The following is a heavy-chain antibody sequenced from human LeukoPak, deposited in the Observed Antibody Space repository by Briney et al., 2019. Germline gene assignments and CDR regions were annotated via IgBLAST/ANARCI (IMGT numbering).Heavy chain of an antibody. J-gene: IGHJ4*02. D-gene: IGHD6-13*01. CDR1: GFTFSSYA. Sequence: GGSLRLSCAASGFTFSSYAMSWVRQAPGKGLEWVSAISGSGGSTYYADSVKGRFTISRDNAKNSLYLQMNSLRAEDTAVYYCARGPLRYSSSWYFDYWGQGTLVTVSS. CDR2: ISGSGGST. CDR3: ARGPLRYSSSWYFDY. V-gene: IGHV3-23*01.